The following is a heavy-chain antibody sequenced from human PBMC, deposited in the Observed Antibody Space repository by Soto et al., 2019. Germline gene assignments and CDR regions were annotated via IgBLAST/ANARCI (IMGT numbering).Heavy chain of an antibody. J-gene: IGHJ4*02. CDR2: ISNDGSRK. CDR3: ARGCSGGTNCFYFDF. CDR1: GCNFGDFG. D-gene: IGHD1-26*01. Sequence: GGSLRLPCAASGCNFGDFGMHWVRQAPGKGLEWVADISNDGSRKYYAGSVQGRFTISRDNSKNTVYLQMDSLRTEDTAVYFCARGCSGGTNCFYFDFWGQGILVTVS. V-gene: IGHV3-30*03.